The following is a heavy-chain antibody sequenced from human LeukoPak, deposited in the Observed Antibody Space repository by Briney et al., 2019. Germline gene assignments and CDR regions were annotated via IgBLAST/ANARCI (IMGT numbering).Heavy chain of an antibody. Sequence: SETLSLTCAVYGGSFSGYYWSWIRQPPGKGLERIGEINHSGSTNSNPSLKSRVTVSVDTSKNQFSLKLSSVTAADTAVYYCARAQNSSGYFYYFDYWGQGTLVTVSS. CDR2: INHSGST. J-gene: IGHJ4*02. CDR1: GGSFSGYY. D-gene: IGHD3-22*01. CDR3: ARAQNSSGYFYYFDY. V-gene: IGHV4-34*01.